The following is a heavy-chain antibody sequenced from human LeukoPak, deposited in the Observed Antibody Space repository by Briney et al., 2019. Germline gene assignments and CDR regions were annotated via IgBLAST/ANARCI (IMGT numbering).Heavy chain of an antibody. CDR1: GFTFSNAW. J-gene: IGHJ4*02. CDR3: TTYSSGWYPNY. Sequence: GGSLRLSCAASGFTFSNAWMSWVRQAPGKGLEWVGRIKSKTDGGTTDYAAPVKGRFTIPRDDSKNTLYLQMNSLKTEDTAVYYCTTYSSGWYPNYWGQGTLVTVSS. V-gene: IGHV3-15*01. CDR2: IKSKTDGGTT. D-gene: IGHD6-19*01.